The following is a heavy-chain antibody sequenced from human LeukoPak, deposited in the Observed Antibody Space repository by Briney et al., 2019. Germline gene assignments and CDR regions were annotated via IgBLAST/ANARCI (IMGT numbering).Heavy chain of an antibody. CDR3: ASNYYDSSGYYYWFDP. CDR2: IYYSGST. CDR1: GGSISSYY. Sequence: PSETLSLTCIVSGGSISSYYWSWIRQPPGKGLEWIGYIYYSGSTNYNPSLKSRVTISVDTSKNQFSLKLSSVTAADTAVYYCASNYYDSSGYYYWFDPWGQGTLVTVSS. D-gene: IGHD3-22*01. V-gene: IGHV4-59*01. J-gene: IGHJ5*02.